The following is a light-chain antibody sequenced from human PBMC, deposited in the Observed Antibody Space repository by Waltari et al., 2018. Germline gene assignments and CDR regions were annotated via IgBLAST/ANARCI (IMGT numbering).Light chain of an antibody. CDR2: DVS. CDR3: SSYISSDTLEL. CDR1: SSDVGGYNY. Sequence: QSALTQPASVSGSPGQSITISCTGTSSDVGGYNYVSWYQQHPGKAPKLTIFDVSNRPSWVSSRFSGSKSGNTASLTISGLQAQDEADYYCSSYISSDTLELFGGGTSLTVL. J-gene: IGLJ2*01. V-gene: IGLV2-14*03.